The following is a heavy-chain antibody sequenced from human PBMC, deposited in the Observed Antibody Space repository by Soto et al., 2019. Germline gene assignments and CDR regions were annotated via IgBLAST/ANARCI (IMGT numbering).Heavy chain of an antibody. Sequence: GGSLRLSCVASGFALNGYWFHWVRQGPGEGLLWVSHIKNDETTHYADSVRGRFTISRDTAKNTVYLQMNSLRAEDTAVYYCARGEKLLWFGGGQGTLVTVSS. J-gene: IGHJ4*02. CDR1: GFALNGYW. CDR2: IKNDETT. D-gene: IGHD3-10*01. V-gene: IGHV3-74*01. CDR3: ARGEKLLWFG.